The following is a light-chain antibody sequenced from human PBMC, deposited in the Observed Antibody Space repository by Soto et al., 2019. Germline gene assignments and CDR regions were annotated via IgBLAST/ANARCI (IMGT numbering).Light chain of an antibody. CDR2: GAS. V-gene: IGKV3-15*01. CDR3: QQYGSSGT. CDR1: QSVSSN. J-gene: IGKJ1*01. Sequence: EIVMTQSPATLSVSQGERATLSCRASQSVSSNLAWYQQKPGQAPRLLIYGASTRATGIPARLSGSGSGTDFTLTISRLEPEDFAVYYCQQYGSSGTCGQGTKWIS.